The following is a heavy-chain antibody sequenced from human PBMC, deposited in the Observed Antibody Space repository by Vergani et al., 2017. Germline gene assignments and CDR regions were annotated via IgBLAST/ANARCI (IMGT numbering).Heavy chain of an antibody. Sequence: QVQVVQSGAEVKQSGASVKVSCKTSGYTFSNYYMHWVRQAPGQGLEWMGIINPSGGNTNYAQKFQGRVTMTRDTSRSTVYMELSSLRSEDTAIYYCARGDYGILTGYRYWGQGTLVTVSA. D-gene: IGHD3-9*01. J-gene: IGHJ4*02. CDR1: GYTFSNYY. CDR2: INPSGGNT. V-gene: IGHV1-46*03. CDR3: ARGDYGILTGYRY.